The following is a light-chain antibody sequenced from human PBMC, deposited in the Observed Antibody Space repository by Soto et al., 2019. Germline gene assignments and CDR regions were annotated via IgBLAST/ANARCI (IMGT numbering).Light chain of an antibody. CDR3: NSYTSNDTPPV. Sequence: QSALTQPASVCGSPGQSTSLSCTGTRIDLGGYNYVSWYQQHPGKAPKLIIFDVSDRPSGVSTRFSGSKSGNTASLTISGLQAEDEADYYCNSYTSNDTPPVFGTGTKVTVL. V-gene: IGLV2-14*01. CDR1: RIDLGGYNY. J-gene: IGLJ1*01. CDR2: DVS.